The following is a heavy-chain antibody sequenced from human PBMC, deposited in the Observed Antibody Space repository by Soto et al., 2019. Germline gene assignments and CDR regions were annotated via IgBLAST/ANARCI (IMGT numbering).Heavy chain of an antibody. J-gene: IGHJ3*02. D-gene: IGHD3-22*01. Sequence: GGSLRLSCAASGFTFSSYAMHWVRQAPVKGLEYVSAISSNGGSTYYADSVKGRFTISRDNSKNTLYLQMSSLRAEDTAVYYCVKDLRPTSGWDAFDIWGQGTMVTVSS. CDR2: ISSNGGST. CDR3: VKDLRPTSGWDAFDI. CDR1: GFTFSSYA. V-gene: IGHV3-64D*06.